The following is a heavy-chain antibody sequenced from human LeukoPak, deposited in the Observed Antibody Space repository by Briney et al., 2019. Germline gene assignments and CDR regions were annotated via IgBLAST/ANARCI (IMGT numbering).Heavy chain of an antibody. Sequence: PGRSLRLSCVASGFTFSRYGMHWVRQAPGKGLEWVAIIWYDGSNKYCADSVKGRFTISRDTSKNTLYMQMDSLRAEDTAVYYCASGDTTGYSGDAFNIWGQGTMVTVSS. V-gene: IGHV3-33*03. D-gene: IGHD3-22*01. CDR2: IWYDGSNK. CDR1: GFTFSRYG. CDR3: ASGDTTGYSGDAFNI. J-gene: IGHJ3*02.